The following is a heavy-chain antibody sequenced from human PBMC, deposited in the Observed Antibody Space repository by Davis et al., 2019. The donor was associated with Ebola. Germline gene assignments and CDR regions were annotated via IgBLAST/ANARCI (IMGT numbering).Heavy chain of an antibody. CDR1: GGSISSYY. D-gene: IGHD5-18*01. J-gene: IGHJ4*02. CDR3: ARGRRYSYGPPRY. Sequence: SETLSLTCTVSGGSISSYYWSWIRQPPGKGLEWIGYIYYSGSTHYNPSLKSRVTISVDTSKNQFSLKLSSVTAADTAVYYCARGRRYSYGPPRYWGQGTLVTVSS. V-gene: IGHV4-59*12. CDR2: IYYSGST.